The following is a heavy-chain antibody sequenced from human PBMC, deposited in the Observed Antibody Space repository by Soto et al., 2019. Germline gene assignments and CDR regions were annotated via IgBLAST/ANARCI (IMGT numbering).Heavy chain of an antibody. J-gene: IGHJ6*02. V-gene: IGHV1-46*01. D-gene: IGHD1-26*01. CDR1: GYTFTSYY. CDR2: INPSGGST. Sequence: ASVKVSCKASGYTFTSYYMHWVRQAPGQGLEWMGIINPSGGSTSYAQKFQGRVTMTRDTSTSTVYMELSSLRSEDTAVYYCARSSGSQYYYYGMDVWGQGTTVTVSS. CDR3: ARSSGSQYYYYGMDV.